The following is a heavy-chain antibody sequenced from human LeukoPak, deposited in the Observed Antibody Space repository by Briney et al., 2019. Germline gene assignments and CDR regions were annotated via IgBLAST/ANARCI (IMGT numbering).Heavy chain of an antibody. CDR2: ISYDGNNK. CDR3: ARDAYNEEDWYFDL. J-gene: IGHJ2*01. V-gene: IGHV3-30-3*01. CDR1: GYTFSSSD. Sequence: GGSLRLSCAASGYTFSSSDMHWVRHAPGKGLEWVAVISYDGNNKYYADSVKGRFTISRDNSEKTLYLQMNSLRAEDTAVYYCARDAYNEEDWYFDLWGRGILVTVSS. D-gene: IGHD5-24*01.